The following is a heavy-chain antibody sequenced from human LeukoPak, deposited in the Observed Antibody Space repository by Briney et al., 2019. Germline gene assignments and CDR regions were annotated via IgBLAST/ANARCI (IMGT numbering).Heavy chain of an antibody. CDR3: AKDDSSSSGGFDY. D-gene: IGHD6-6*01. V-gene: IGHV3-21*01. J-gene: IGHJ4*02. Sequence: GESLRLSCAASGFTFSSYSMNWVRQAPGKGLEWVSSISSSSSCIYYADSVKGRFTISRDNAKNSLYLQMNSLRAEDTAVYYCAKDDSSSSGGFDYWGQGTLVTVSS. CDR1: GFTFSSYS. CDR2: ISSSSSCI.